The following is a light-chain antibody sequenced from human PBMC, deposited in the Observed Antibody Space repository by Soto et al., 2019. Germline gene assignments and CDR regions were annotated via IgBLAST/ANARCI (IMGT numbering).Light chain of an antibody. CDR2: DVS. CDR3: QSYDRSLSSPI. V-gene: IGLV2-11*01. CDR1: SSDVGGYNY. J-gene: IGLJ2*01. Sequence: QSALTQPRSVSGSPGQSVTISCTGTSSDVGGYNYVSWYQQYSGKAPKVMIYDVSKRPSGVPDRFSGSKSGNTASLTISGLQAEDEADYYCQSYDRSLSSPIFGGGTKLTVL.